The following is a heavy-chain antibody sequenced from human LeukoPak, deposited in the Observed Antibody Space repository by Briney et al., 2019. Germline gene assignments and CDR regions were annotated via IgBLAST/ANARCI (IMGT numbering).Heavy chain of an antibody. CDR2: TNPNSGGT. V-gene: IGHV1-2*02. CDR1: VYTFTFYY. CDR3: ARGPRDSKAGVNWFDP. Sequence: GASGTVSCKASVYTFTFYYMHWVRQAPGQGLEWLGWTNPNSGGTNYAQKFQGRVTMTRDTSISTAYMELSRLRSDDTAVYYCARGPRDSKAGVNWFDPWGQGTLVTVSS. J-gene: IGHJ5*02. D-gene: IGHD4-11*01.